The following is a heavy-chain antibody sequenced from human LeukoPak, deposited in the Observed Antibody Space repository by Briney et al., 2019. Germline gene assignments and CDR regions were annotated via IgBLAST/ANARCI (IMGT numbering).Heavy chain of an antibody. Sequence: SVKGRFTISRDNAKYSLYLQMNSLRAEDTAVYYCARVAGTAAAGPQFDYWGQGTLVTVSS. J-gene: IGHJ4*02. D-gene: IGHD6-13*01. CDR3: ARVAGTAAAGPQFDY. V-gene: IGHV3-48*01.